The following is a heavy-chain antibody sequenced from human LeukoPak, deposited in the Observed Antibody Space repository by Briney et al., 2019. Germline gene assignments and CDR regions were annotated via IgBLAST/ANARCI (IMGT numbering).Heavy chain of an antibody. D-gene: IGHD3-10*01. Sequence: PSETLSLTCTVSGYSVSSGYYWGWIRQPPGKGLEWIGSMYHSGDTYYNPSLKSRVTISVDTSKNQLSLKLSSVTAADTAVYYCARDQTYSGSGIYTYFDYWGQGILVTVSS. CDR3: ARDQTYSGSGIYTYFDY. CDR1: GYSVSSGYY. J-gene: IGHJ4*02. V-gene: IGHV4-38-2*02. CDR2: MYHSGDT.